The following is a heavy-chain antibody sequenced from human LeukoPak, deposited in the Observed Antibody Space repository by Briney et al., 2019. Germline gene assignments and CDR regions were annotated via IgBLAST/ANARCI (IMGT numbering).Heavy chain of an antibody. D-gene: IGHD5-18*01. CDR1: GGSFSGYY. Sequence: SETLSLTCAVYGGSFSGYYWSWIRQPPGKGLEWSGEINNSGRTNYNPSLKSRVNISVDKSKNQLSLRRRSVAAADTAVYYCARVMFIGGYSCGFLRGPLLDWGQGNLVTVSS. J-gene: IGHJ4*02. CDR3: ARVMFIGGYSCGFLRGPLLD. V-gene: IGHV4-34*01. CDR2: INNSGRT.